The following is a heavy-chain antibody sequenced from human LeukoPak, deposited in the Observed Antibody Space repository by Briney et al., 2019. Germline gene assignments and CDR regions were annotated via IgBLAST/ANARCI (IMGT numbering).Heavy chain of an antibody. CDR3: ARDEIVVVPAAIGGFVDYYYMDV. CDR1: GFTFSSYS. Sequence: GGSLRLSCAASGFTFSSYSMNWVRQAPGKGLEWVSSISSSSSYIYYADSVKGRFTISRDNAKNSLYLQMNSLRAEDTAVYYCARDEIVVVPAAIGGFVDYYYMDVWGKGTTVTVSS. J-gene: IGHJ6*03. V-gene: IGHV3-21*01. D-gene: IGHD2-2*02. CDR2: ISSSSSYI.